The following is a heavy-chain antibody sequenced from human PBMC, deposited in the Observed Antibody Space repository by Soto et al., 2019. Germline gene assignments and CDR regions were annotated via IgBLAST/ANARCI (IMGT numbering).Heavy chain of an antibody. CDR2: SSATGAGT. V-gene: IGHV3-23*01. D-gene: IGHD1-7*01. CDR1: GFTFSSYG. CDR3: AKDRRAGGNYGFDSDF. Sequence: EVQLLESGGGLVQPGGSLRLSCAASGFTFSSYGMTWVRQAPGKGLEWVSFSSATGAGTYYADSVKGRFTISRDNSKNTRYLQMTSRRADDTAVYYCAKDRRAGGNYGFDSDFWGQGALVIVSS. J-gene: IGHJ4*02.